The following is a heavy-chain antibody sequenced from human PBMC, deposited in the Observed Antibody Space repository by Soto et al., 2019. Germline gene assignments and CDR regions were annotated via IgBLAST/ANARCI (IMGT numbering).Heavy chain of an antibody. D-gene: IGHD3-16*02. Sequence: SGPTLVNPTQTLTLTCTFSGFSLSTSGMCVSWIRQPPGKALEWLALIDWDDDKYYSTSLKTRLTISKDTSKNQVVLTMTNMDPVDTATYYCARGVYDYVWGSYRRRSFDYWGQGTLVTVSS. CDR3: ARGVYDYVWGSYRRRSFDY. CDR1: GFSLSTSGMC. V-gene: IGHV2-70*01. J-gene: IGHJ4*02. CDR2: IDWDDDK.